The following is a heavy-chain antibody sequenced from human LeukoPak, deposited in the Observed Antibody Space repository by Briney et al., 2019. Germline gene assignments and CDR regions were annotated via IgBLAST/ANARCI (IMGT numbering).Heavy chain of an antibody. Sequence: GGSLRLSCAASGFTFSSHWMSWVRQAPGKGLEWVANIKQDGSEKYYVDSVKGRFTISRDNAKNSLYLQMNSLRAEDTAVYYCARVFRPSLTVFIIRGAFDIWGQGTMVTVSS. CDR2: IKQDGSEK. J-gene: IGHJ3*02. V-gene: IGHV3-7*01. CDR3: ARVFRPSLTVFIIRGAFDI. CDR1: GFTFSSHW. D-gene: IGHD3-3*01.